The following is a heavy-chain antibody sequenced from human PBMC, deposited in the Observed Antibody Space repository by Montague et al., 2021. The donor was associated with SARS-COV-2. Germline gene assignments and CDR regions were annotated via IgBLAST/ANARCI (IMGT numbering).Heavy chain of an antibody. D-gene: IGHD4-23*01. J-gene: IGHJ4*02. CDR2: IFYSGST. CDR1: GDSVNRNY. CDR3: AKASRGYGGDFDS. Sequence: SETLSLTCSVSGDSVNRNYWSWVRQPPGKGLEWLGYIFYSGSTYNPSLHSRVTMSLDTSKNHFSLHLISVTAADTAVYYCAKASRGYGGDFDSWGQGTLVIVSS. V-gene: IGHV4-59*02.